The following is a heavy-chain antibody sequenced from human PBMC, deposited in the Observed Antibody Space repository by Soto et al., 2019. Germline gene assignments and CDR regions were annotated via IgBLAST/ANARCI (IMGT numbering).Heavy chain of an antibody. J-gene: IGHJ4*02. CDR2: ISSSGSTI. CDR1: GFTFSSYE. Sequence: EVQLVESGGGLVQPGGSLRLSCAASGFTFSSYEMNWVRQAPGKGLEWVSYISSSGSTIYYADSVKGRFTISRDNAKNSLYLQMNSLRAEDTAVYYCARDKGGPQGYSLIPFDYWGQGTLVTVSS. CDR3: ARDKGGPQGYSLIPFDY. D-gene: IGHD5-18*01. V-gene: IGHV3-48*03.